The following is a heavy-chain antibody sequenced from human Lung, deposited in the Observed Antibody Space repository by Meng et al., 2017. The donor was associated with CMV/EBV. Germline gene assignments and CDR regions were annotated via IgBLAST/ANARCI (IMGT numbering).Heavy chain of an antibody. CDR1: GYTFTSYG. V-gene: IGHV1-18*01. CDR2: ISTYNGYT. J-gene: IGHJ4*02. CDR3: ARDGHYDSNGDYDIDY. Sequence: VQVVQPGGEVKKPGASVKVSCTTSGYTFTSYGIHWVRQAPGQGLEWMAWISTYNGYTDYLERFQGRVTLTTDTSTSTVHMELRSLRSDDTAVYYCARDGHYDSNGDYDIDYWGQGTLVTVSS. D-gene: IGHD3-22*01.